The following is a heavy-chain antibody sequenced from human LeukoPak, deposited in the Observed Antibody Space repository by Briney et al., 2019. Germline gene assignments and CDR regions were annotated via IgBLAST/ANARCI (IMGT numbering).Heavy chain of an antibody. CDR1: GYTFTSYA. Sequence: ASVKASCKASGYTFTSYAMHWVRQAPGQRLEWMGWINAGNGNTKYSQKFQGRVTITRDTSASTAYMELSSLRSEDTAVYYCARALPPYDILTGYPFDYWGQGTLVTVSS. CDR2: INAGNGNT. CDR3: ARALPPYDILTGYPFDY. J-gene: IGHJ4*02. D-gene: IGHD3-9*01. V-gene: IGHV1-3*01.